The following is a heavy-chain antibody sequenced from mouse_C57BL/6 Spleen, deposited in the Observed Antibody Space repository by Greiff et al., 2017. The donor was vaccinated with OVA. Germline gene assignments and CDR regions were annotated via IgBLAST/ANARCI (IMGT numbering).Heavy chain of an antibody. D-gene: IGHD2-2*01. J-gene: IGHJ3*01. CDR3: AREGGYDSAWFAY. CDR1: GFTFSSYG. Sequence: EVKLVESGGDLVKPGGSLKLSCAASGFTFSSYGMSWVRQTPDKRLEWVATISSGGSYTYYPDSVKGRFTISRDNAKNTLYLQMSSLKSEDTAMYYGAREGGYDSAWFAYWGQGTLVTVSA. CDR2: ISSGGSYT. V-gene: IGHV5-6*01.